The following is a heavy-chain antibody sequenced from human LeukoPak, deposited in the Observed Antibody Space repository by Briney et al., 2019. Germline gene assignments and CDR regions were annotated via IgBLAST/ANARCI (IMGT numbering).Heavy chain of an antibody. CDR1: GFTFSDYY. V-gene: IGHV3-11*01. CDR2: ISSSGSTI. J-gene: IGHJ4*02. Sequence: GGSLRLSCAASGFTFSDYYMSWIRQAPGEGLEWVSYISSSGSTIYYADSVKGRFTIPRDNAKNSPYLQMNSLRAEDTAVYYCARALRRGYSSSSASDYWGQGTLVTVSS. CDR3: ARALRRGYSSSSASDY. D-gene: IGHD6-6*01.